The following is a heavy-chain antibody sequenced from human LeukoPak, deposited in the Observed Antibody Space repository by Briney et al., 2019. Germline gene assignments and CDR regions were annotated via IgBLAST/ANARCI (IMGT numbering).Heavy chain of an antibody. V-gene: IGHV3-33*06. Sequence: GGSLRLSCAASGFTFSSYGMHWVRQAPGKGLEWVAVIWYDGSNKYYADSVKGRFTISRDNSKNTLYLQMNSLRDEDTAVYYCAKDVEMATTYFDYWGQGTLVTVSS. D-gene: IGHD5-24*01. CDR2: IWYDGSNK. CDR3: AKDVEMATTYFDY. J-gene: IGHJ4*02. CDR1: GFTFSSYG.